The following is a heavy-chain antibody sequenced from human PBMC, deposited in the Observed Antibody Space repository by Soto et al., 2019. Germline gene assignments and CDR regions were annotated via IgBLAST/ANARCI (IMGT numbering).Heavy chain of an antibody. J-gene: IGHJ5*02. CDR2: SRNKANSYTT. D-gene: IGHD3-16*01. Sequence: EVQLVESGGGLVQPGGSLRLSCAASGFTFSDHYMDWVRQAPGKGLEWVGRSRNKANSYTTEYAASVRGRFTISRDDSKDPLYLQKNSLETGDTGRYYWSRDLGPWGQGTLVTVSS. CDR1: GFTFSDHY. V-gene: IGHV3-72*01. CDR3: SRDLGP.